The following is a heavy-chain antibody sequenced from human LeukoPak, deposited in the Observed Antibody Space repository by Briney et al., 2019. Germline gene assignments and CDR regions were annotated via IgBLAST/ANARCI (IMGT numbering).Heavy chain of an antibody. CDR2: IYPGDSDT. D-gene: IGHD2-2*01. Sequence: GESLKISCKGSGYSFTSYWIGWVRQMPGKGLEWMGIIYPGDSDTRYSPSFQGQGTISADKSISTAYLQWSSLKASDTAMYYCARGRYCSSTSCSVFDPWGQGTLVTVSS. J-gene: IGHJ5*02. V-gene: IGHV5-51*01. CDR1: GYSFTSYW. CDR3: ARGRYCSSTSCSVFDP.